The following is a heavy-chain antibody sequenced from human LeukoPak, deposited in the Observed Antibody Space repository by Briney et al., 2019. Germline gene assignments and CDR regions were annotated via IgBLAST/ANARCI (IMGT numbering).Heavy chain of an antibody. D-gene: IGHD3/OR15-3a*01. CDR3: ARQTGSGLFILP. J-gene: IGHJ4*02. V-gene: IGHV4-39*01. CDR1: GGSITSSNYY. Sequence: SETLSLTCTVSGGSITSSNYYWGWIRQPPGKGLEWIGSIYYSGSTNCNPSLKSRVTISVDTSKNQFSLKLSSVTAADTAVYYCARQTGSGLFILPGGQGTLVTVSS. CDR2: IYYSGST.